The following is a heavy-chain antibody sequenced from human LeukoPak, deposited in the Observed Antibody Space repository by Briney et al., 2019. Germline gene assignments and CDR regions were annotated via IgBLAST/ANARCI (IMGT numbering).Heavy chain of an antibody. CDR1: GFTFDDYA. Sequence: GGSLRLSCAASGFTFDDYAMHWVRQAPGKGLEWVSGISWNSGSIGYADSVKGRFTISRDNAKNSLYLQMNSLRAEDMALYYCAKGSGLRLPYYFDYWGQGTLVTVSS. CDR2: ISWNSGSI. J-gene: IGHJ4*02. V-gene: IGHV3-9*03. CDR3: AKGSGLRLPYYFDY. D-gene: IGHD5-12*01.